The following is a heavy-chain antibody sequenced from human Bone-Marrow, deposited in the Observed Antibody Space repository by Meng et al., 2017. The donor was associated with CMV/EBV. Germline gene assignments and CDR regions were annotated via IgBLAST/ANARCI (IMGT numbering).Heavy chain of an antibody. J-gene: IGHJ4*02. V-gene: IGHV4-34*01. CDR3: ARGRRVVPAAVDSNNDY. Sequence: SETLSLTCAMYDGSFSGYYWTWIRQPPGKGLEWIGYIYYSGSTNYNPSLKSRVTISVDTSKNQFSLKLSSVTAADTAVYYCARGRRVVPAAVDSNNDYWGQGTLVTVSS. CDR2: IYYSGST. D-gene: IGHD2-2*01. CDR1: DGSFSGYY.